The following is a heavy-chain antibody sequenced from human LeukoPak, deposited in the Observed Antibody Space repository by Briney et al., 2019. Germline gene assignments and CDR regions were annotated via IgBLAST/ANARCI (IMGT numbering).Heavy chain of an antibody. CDR2: FDPEDGET. V-gene: IGHV1-24*01. J-gene: IGHJ4*02. Sequence: ASVKVSCKVSGYTLTELSMHWVRPAPGKGLEWMGGFDPEDGETIYAQKFQGRVTMTEDTSTDTAYMELSSLRSEDTAVYYCARDIDCSSTSCYTSLFDYWGQGTLVTVSS. D-gene: IGHD2-2*02. CDR3: ARDIDCSSTSCYTSLFDY. CDR1: GYTLTELS.